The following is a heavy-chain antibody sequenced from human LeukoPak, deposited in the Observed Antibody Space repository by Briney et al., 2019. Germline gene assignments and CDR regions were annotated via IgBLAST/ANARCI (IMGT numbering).Heavy chain of an antibody. D-gene: IGHD3-10*01. J-gene: IGHJ6*03. V-gene: IGHV4-39*01. CDR2: IYYSGTT. CDR3: ARQISDYYYYYIDV. CDR1: GGSISSSHYY. Sequence: SGTLSLTCTVSGGSISSSHYYWGWIRQPPGKGLEWIGTIYYSGTTYYNPSLESRVTISEDTPKNQFSLTLKSVTAADTAVYYCARQISDYYYYYIDVWGKGTTVTVSS.